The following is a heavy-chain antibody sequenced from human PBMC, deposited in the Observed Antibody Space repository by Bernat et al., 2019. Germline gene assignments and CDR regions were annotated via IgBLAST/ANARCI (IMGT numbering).Heavy chain of an antibody. CDR1: GFTFSSYA. J-gene: IGHJ5*02. V-gene: IGHV3-64D*06. Sequence: EVQLVESGGGLVQPGGSLRLSCSASGFTFSSYAMHWVRQAPGKGLEYVSAISSNGGSTYYADSVKGRFTISRDNSKNTLYLQMSSLRAEDTAVYYCVKDPFSAPYRNYDFTDRFDPWGQGTLVTVSS. D-gene: IGHD3-3*01. CDR2: ISSNGGST. CDR3: VKDPFSAPYRNYDFTDRFDP.